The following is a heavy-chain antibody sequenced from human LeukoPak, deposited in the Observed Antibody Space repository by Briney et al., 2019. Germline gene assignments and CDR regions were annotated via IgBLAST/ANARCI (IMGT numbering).Heavy chain of an antibody. D-gene: IGHD3-22*01. Sequence: PGGSLRLSCAASGFTFSSYSIHWVRQAPGKGLEWVAVISYDGSNKYYADSVKGRFTISRDNSKNTLYLEMNSLRTEDTAVYYCARGCYYDSSGYYTPSNFDYWGQGTLVTVSS. CDR2: ISYDGSNK. J-gene: IGHJ4*02. CDR3: ARGCYYDSSGYYTPSNFDY. V-gene: IGHV3-30*03. CDR1: GFTFSSYS.